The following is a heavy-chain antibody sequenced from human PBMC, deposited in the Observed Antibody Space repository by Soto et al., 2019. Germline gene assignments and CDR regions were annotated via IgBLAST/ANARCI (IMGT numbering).Heavy chain of an antibody. J-gene: IGHJ6*02. Sequence: GGSLRLSCAASGFTFSSYSMNWVRQAPWKGLEWVSYISSSSSTIYYADSVKGRFTISRDNAKNSLYLQMNSLRDEDTAVYYCARDLGYCSSTSCYQDYYYYGMDVWGQGTTVTVSS. CDR1: GFTFSSYS. CDR3: ARDLGYCSSTSCYQDYYYYGMDV. D-gene: IGHD2-2*01. CDR2: ISSSSSTI. V-gene: IGHV3-48*02.